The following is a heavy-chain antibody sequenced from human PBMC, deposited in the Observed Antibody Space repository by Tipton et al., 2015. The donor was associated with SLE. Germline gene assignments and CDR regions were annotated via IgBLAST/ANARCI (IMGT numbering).Heavy chain of an antibody. V-gene: IGHV4-31*03. CDR1: GGPISIVGYY. D-gene: IGHD6-13*01. Sequence: TLSLTSTVSGGPISIVGYYWSWIRQPPGRGLEGIGDIDYSGSTPYSPSLESRVTISADMSTNQFSLHLSSVTAADTAIYYCARERRIAAADYYYYMDVWGKGTTVTVSS. J-gene: IGHJ6*03. CDR2: IDYSGST. CDR3: ARERRIAAADYYYYMDV.